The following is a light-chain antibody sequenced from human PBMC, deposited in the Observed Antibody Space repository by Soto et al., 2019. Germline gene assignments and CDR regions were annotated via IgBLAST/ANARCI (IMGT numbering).Light chain of an antibody. Sequence: EIVLTQSPCTLSLSPGERATLSCRASHTVTRSYLAWYQQKPGQAPRLLIYDASNRATGIPARFSGSGSGTDFTLTISSLEPEDFAVYFCQERSNWPQLTFGGGTKVDIK. CDR1: HTVTRSY. J-gene: IGKJ4*01. CDR2: DAS. V-gene: IGKV3-11*01. CDR3: QERSNWPQLT.